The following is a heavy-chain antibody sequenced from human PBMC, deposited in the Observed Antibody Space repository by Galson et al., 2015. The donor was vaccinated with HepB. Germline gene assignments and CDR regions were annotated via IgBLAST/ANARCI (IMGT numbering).Heavy chain of an antibody. J-gene: IGHJ4*02. D-gene: IGHD3-16*01. CDR3: VRGGGY. CDR1: GFTITNHW. Sequence: SLRLSCAASGFTITNHWMNWVRQGPGKGLEWVANISPDGSGKYYVDSVKGRFTISRDSAKNSLYLQMNSLRAEDTAVYYCVRGGGYWGQGTLVTVSS. CDR2: ISPDGSGK. V-gene: IGHV3-7*01.